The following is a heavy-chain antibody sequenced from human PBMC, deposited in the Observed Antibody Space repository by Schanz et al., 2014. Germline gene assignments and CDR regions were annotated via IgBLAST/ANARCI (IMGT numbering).Heavy chain of an antibody. D-gene: IGHD4-17*01. CDR1: GGTFSSYT. CDR2: IIPSLGLA. V-gene: IGHV1-69*02. Sequence: QLQLVQSGAEVKKPGSSVKVSCKLSGGTFSSYTISWIRQAPGQGLEWMGRIIPSLGLAKYEQKFQGRVTITADRSTSTAYMELSSLRSEDTAVYYCARGYGDSPTDFWGQGTLVTVSS. J-gene: IGHJ4*02. CDR3: ARGYGDSPTDF.